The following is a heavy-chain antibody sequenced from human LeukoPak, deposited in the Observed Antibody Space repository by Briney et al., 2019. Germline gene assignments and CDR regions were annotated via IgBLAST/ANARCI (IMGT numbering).Heavy chain of an antibody. Sequence: SETLSLTCAVYGGPFRGYYWSWIRQPPGKGLEWIGEINDSGSTNYNPSLKSRLTISVDTAKNQFSLKLSSVTAADTAVYYCAMGITMSYWGQGTLVTVSS. CDR3: AMGITMSY. V-gene: IGHV4-34*01. J-gene: IGHJ4*02. CDR1: GGPFRGYY. D-gene: IGHD3-22*01. CDR2: INDSGST.